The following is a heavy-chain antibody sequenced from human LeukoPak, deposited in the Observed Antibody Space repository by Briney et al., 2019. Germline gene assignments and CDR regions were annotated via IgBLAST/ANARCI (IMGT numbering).Heavy chain of an antibody. J-gene: IGHJ4*02. D-gene: IGHD5-24*01. CDR2: IIPILGIA. V-gene: IGHV1-69*04. Sequence: GASVKVSCKASGGTFSSYAISWVRQAPGQGLEWMGRIIPILGIANYAQKFQGRVTITADKSTSTAYMELSSLGSEDTAVYYCARTLDGSFDYWGQGTLVTVSS. CDR1: GGTFSSYA. CDR3: ARTLDGSFDY.